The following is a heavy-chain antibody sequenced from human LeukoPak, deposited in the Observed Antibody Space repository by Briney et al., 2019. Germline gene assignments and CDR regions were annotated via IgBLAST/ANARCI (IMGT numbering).Heavy chain of an antibody. Sequence: GGSLRLSCAASGFTFSSYEMNWVRQAPGKGLEWVSYISSSGSTLYYADSVKGRFTISRDNAKNSLYLQMNSLRAEDTAVYYCARLIVGATAFDYWGQGTLVTVSS. CDR1: GFTFSSYE. V-gene: IGHV3-48*03. CDR3: ARLIVGATAFDY. J-gene: IGHJ4*02. D-gene: IGHD1-26*01. CDR2: ISSSGSTL.